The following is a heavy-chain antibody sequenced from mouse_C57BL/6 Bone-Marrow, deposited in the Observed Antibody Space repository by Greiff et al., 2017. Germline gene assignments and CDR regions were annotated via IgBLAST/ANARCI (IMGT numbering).Heavy chain of an antibody. Sequence: DVMLVESGGDLVKPGGSLKLSCAASGFTFSSYGMSWVRQTPDKRLEWVATISSGGSYTYYPDSVKGRFTISRDNAKNTLYLQMSSLKSEDTAMYYWAKWLYTRDYWGQGTSVTVSS. CDR1: GFTFSSYG. CDR3: AKWLYTRDY. D-gene: IGHD1-3*01. CDR2: ISSGGSYT. J-gene: IGHJ4*01. V-gene: IGHV5-6*02.